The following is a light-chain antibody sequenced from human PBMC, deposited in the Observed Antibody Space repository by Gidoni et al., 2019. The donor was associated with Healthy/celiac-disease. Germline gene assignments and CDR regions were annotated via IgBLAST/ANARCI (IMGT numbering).Light chain of an antibody. Sequence: DIQMTQSPSTLSASVGDRVTITCRASQSISGWLAWYQQKPGKAPKLLIYKASSLESGVPSRFSGSGSGTEFTLTISSLQPDDFATYYCQQYNSSTWTFGQGTKVEIK. CDR1: QSISGW. CDR2: KAS. V-gene: IGKV1-5*03. CDR3: QQYNSSTWT. J-gene: IGKJ1*01.